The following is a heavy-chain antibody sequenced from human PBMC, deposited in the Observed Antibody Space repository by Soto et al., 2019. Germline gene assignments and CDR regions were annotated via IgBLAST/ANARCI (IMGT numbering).Heavy chain of an antibody. J-gene: IGHJ4*02. CDR2: IYHSGST. CDR3: ARGDYGVHGEYYFDY. CDR1: SGSISSSNW. V-gene: IGHV4-4*02. D-gene: IGHD4-17*01. Sequence: PSETLSLTCAVSSGSISSSNWWSWVRQPPGKGLEWIGEIYHSGSTNYNPSLKSRVTISVDKSKNQFSLKLSSVTAADTAVYYCARGDYGVHGEYYFDYWGQGTLVTVSS.